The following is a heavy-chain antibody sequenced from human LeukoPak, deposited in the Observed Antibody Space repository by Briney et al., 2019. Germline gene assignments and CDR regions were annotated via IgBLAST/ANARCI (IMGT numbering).Heavy chain of an antibody. V-gene: IGHV1-69*13. CDR1: GGIFSNFV. CDR2: FIPIFGTA. CDR3: ALMGIHSTLSNYYYYYMDV. Sequence: GASVKVSCKASGGIFSNFVFSWVRQAPGQGLEWMGGFIPIFGTANYAQKFQGRVTIIADESTSTAYMELSSLRSEDTAVYYCALMGIHSTLSNYYYYYMDVWGKGTTVTVSS. J-gene: IGHJ6*03. D-gene: IGHD2/OR15-2a*01.